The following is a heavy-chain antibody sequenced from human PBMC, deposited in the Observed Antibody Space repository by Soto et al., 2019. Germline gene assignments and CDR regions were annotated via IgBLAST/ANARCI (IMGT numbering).Heavy chain of an antibody. J-gene: IGHJ6*02. Sequence: SETLSLTCTVSGGSISSSSYYWGWIRQPPGKGLEWIGSIYYSGSTYYNPSLKSRVAISVDTSKNQFSLKLSSVTAADTAVYYCARETITKYCSGGSCYHYGMDVWGQGTTVTVSS. CDR3: ARETITKYCSGGSCYHYGMDV. D-gene: IGHD2-15*01. V-gene: IGHV4-39*02. CDR2: IYYSGST. CDR1: GGSISSSSYY.